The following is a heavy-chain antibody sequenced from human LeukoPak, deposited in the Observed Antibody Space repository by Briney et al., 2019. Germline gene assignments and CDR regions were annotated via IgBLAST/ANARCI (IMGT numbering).Heavy chain of an antibody. J-gene: IGHJ4*02. CDR3: ARELGYGSGSYWPVDY. V-gene: IGHV1-46*01. Sequence: ASVKVSCKASGYTFTSYYMHWVRQAPGQGLEWMGIINPSGGSTSYAQKFQGRVTMTRDMSTSTVYMELSSLRSEDTAVYYCARELGYGSGSYWPVDYWGQGTLVTVSS. CDR2: INPSGGST. D-gene: IGHD3-10*01. CDR1: GYTFTSYY.